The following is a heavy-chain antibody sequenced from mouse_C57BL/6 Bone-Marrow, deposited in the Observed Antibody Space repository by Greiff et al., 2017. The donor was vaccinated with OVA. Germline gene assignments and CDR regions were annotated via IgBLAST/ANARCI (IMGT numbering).Heavy chain of an antibody. CDR2: INPGSGGT. J-gene: IGHJ2*01. CDR1: GYAFTNYL. Sequence: QVQLQQSGAELVRPGTSVKVSCKASGYAFTNYLIEWVKQRPGQGLEWIGVINPGSGGTNYNEKFKGKATLTADKSSSTAYMQLISLTSEDSAVYFCARGLYSNYFDYWGQGTTLTVSS. CDR3: ARGLYSNYFDY. D-gene: IGHD2-5*01. V-gene: IGHV1-54*01.